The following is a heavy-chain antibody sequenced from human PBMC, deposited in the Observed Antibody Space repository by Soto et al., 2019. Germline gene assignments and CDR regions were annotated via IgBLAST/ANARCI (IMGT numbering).Heavy chain of an antibody. D-gene: IGHD2-21*02. CDR1: GFTFSSYS. Sequence: EVQLVESGGGLVKPGGSLRLSCAASGFTFSSYSMNWVRQAPGKGLEWVSSISSSSSYIYYADSVKGRFTISRDNAKNSLYLQMNSLRADDTAVYYCARVVVTAIRIYYFDYWGQGTLVTVSS. V-gene: IGHV3-21*01. CDR2: ISSSSSYI. CDR3: ARVVVTAIRIYYFDY. J-gene: IGHJ4*02.